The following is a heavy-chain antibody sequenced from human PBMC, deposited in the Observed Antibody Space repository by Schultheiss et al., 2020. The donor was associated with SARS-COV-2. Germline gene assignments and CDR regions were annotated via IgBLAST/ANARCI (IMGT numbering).Heavy chain of an antibody. CDR3: ARDSGSLAFGY. CDR2: IKSKTDGGTT. D-gene: IGHD1-26*01. V-gene: IGHV3-15*01. CDR1: GFTFSSYA. Sequence: GGSLRLSCAASGFTFSSYAMHWVRQAPGKGLEWVGRIKSKTDGGTTDYAAPVKGRFTISRDNAKNSLYLQMNSLRDEDTAVYYCARDSGSLAFGYWGQGTLVTVSS. J-gene: IGHJ4*02.